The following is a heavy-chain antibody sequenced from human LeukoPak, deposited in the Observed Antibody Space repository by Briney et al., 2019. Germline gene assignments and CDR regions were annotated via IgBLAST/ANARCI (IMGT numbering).Heavy chain of an antibody. CDR2: ISSSGSSI. CDR3: ATDFSGRWLQPEFDY. CDR1: GFTFRSYE. J-gene: IGHJ4*02. D-gene: IGHD5-24*01. V-gene: IGHV3-48*03. Sequence: GGSLRLSCAASGFTFRSYEMNWVRQATGKGLEWGSYISSSGSSIYYADSVKGRFTISRDNAKNSLYLQMNSLRAEDTAVYYCATDFSGRWLQPEFDYWGQGTLVTVSS.